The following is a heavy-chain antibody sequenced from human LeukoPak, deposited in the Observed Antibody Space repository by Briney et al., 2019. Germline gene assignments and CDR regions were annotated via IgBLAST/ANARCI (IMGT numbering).Heavy chain of an antibody. D-gene: IGHD6-13*01. V-gene: IGHV3-30*18. CDR1: GFTFSSYG. CDR3: AKDRRSGTEDY. CDR2: ISYDGSNK. J-gene: IGHJ4*02. Sequence: GGSLRLSCAASGFTFSSYGMHWVRQAPGKGLEWVAVISYDGSNKYYADSVKGRFTISRDNSKNTLYLQMNSLRAEDTAVYYCAKDRRSGTEDYWGQGTLVGVSS.